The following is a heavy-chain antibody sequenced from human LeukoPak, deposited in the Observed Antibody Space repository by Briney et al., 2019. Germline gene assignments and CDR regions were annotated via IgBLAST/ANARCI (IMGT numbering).Heavy chain of an antibody. CDR3: GRFTRSGDSVY. D-gene: IGHD7-27*01. CDR2: IKQDGSEK. Sequence: GGSLRLSCAASGFTFSSYWMSWVRQAPGKGLEWVANIKQDGSEKQYVDSVKGRFAISRDNAENSLYLQMNSLKAEDTAVYYCGRFTRSGDSVYWGQGTLVSVSS. CDR1: GFTFSSYW. V-gene: IGHV3-7*04. J-gene: IGHJ4*02.